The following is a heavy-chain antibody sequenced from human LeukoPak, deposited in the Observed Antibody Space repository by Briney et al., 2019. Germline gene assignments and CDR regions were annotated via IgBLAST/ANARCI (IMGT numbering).Heavy chain of an antibody. CDR1: GGTFSSYA. CDR3: ARDLGGATNRDAFDI. Sequence: SVKVSCKASGGTFSSYAISWVRQAPGQGLEWMGRIIPILGIANYAQKFQGRVTITADKSTSTAYMELSSLRSEDTAVYYCARDLGGATNRDAFDIWGQGTMVTVSS. CDR2: IIPILGIA. J-gene: IGHJ3*02. V-gene: IGHV1-69*04. D-gene: IGHD1-26*01.